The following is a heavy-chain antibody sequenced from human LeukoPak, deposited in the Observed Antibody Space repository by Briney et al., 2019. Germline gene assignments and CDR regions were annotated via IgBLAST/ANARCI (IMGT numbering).Heavy chain of an antibody. Sequence: GGSLRLSCAASGFTFSDYYMSWIRQAPGKGLEWVSYISSSGSTIYYADSVKGRFTISRDNAKNSLYLQTNSLRAEDTAVYYCARGSYSSSWYAYGYWGQGTLVTVSS. CDR2: ISSSGSTI. D-gene: IGHD6-13*01. V-gene: IGHV3-11*01. CDR3: ARGSYSSSWYAYGY. CDR1: GFTFSDYY. J-gene: IGHJ4*02.